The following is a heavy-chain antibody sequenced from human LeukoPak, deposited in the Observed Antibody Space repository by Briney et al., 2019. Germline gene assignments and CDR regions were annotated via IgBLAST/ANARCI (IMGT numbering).Heavy chain of an antibody. CDR1: GGSVSSGSYY. D-gene: IGHD6-6*01. CDR3: ARTLSEYSSSSLGY. J-gene: IGHJ4*02. Sequence: SETLSLTCTVSGGSVSSGSYYWSWIRQPPGKGLEWIGYIYYSGSTNYNPSLKSRVTISVDTSKNQFSLKLSSVTAADTAVYYCARTLSEYSSSSLGYWGQGTLVTVSS. V-gene: IGHV4-61*01. CDR2: IYYSGST.